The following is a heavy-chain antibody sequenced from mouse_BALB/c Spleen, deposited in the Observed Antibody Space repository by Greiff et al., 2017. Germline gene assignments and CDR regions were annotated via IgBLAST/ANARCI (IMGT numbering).Heavy chain of an antibody. CDR3: ARGDYGSMDY. D-gene: IGHD2-4*01. CDR1: GFTFSSYA. J-gene: IGHJ4*01. CDR2: ISSGGST. V-gene: IGHV5-6-5*01. Sequence: EVQLVESGGGLVKPGGSLKLSCAASGFTFSSYAMSWVRQTPEKRLEWVASISSGGSTYYPDSVKGRFTISRDNARNILYLQMSSLRSEDTAMYYCARGDYGSMDYWGQGTSVTVSS.